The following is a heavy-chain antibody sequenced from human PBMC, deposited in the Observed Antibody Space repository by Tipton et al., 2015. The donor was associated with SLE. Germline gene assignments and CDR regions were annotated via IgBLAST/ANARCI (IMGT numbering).Heavy chain of an antibody. J-gene: IGHJ6*02. Sequence: SLRLSCAASGFTFSSYGMHWVRQAPGKGLEWVAVIWYDGSNKYYADSVKGRFTISRDNSKNTLYLQMNGLRAEDTAVYYCAKDQAVAVDGMDVWGQGTTVTVSS. D-gene: IGHD6-19*01. CDR3: AKDQAVAVDGMDV. V-gene: IGHV3-33*06. CDR2: IWYDGSNK. CDR1: GFTFSSYG.